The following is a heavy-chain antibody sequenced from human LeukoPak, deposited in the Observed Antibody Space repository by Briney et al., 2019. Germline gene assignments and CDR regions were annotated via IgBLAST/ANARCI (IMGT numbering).Heavy chain of an antibody. D-gene: IGHD2-2*01. V-gene: IGHV1-18*01. CDR2: ISAYNGNT. Sequence: ASVKVSCKASGYTFTSYGISWVRQAPGQGLEWMGWISAYNGNTNYAQKLQGRVTMTTDTSTSTAYMELRSLRSDDTAVYYCARVNIVVVPAAITRYNWFDPWGQGTLVTVSS. J-gene: IGHJ5*02. CDR3: ARVNIVVVPAAITRYNWFDP. CDR1: GYTFTSYG.